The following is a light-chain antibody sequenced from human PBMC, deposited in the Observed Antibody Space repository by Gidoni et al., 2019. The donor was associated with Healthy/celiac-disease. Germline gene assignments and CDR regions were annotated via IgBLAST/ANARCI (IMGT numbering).Light chain of an antibody. CDR3: QQRRT. V-gene: IGKV3-11*01. J-gene: IGKJ1*01. CDR2: DAS. Sequence: EIVLTQSSATLSLSPGERATLSCRASQCVTSYLAWYQQKPGQAPRLLTYDASNRATGLPASFSGTGFGTDFTLTISSLVPEYFSVQYCQQRRTFGQGTKVEIK. CDR1: QCVTSY.